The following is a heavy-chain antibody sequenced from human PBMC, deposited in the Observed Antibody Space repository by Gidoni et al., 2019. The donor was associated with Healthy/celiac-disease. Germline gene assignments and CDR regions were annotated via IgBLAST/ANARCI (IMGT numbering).Heavy chain of an antibody. D-gene: IGHD1-20*01. J-gene: IGHJ6*02. Sequence: QVQLQESGPGLVKPSQTLSLPCTVSGGSICCGDYYWSWLRQPPGKGLGLIGYIYYRGSTYYNPSLKSRVTISVDTSKNQVSLKLSSVTAADTAVYYCARDATLTGTTRGETYYYYGMDVWGQGTTVTVSS. V-gene: IGHV4-30-4*01. CDR1: GGSICCGDYY. CDR3: ARDATLTGTTRGETYYYYGMDV. CDR2: IYYRGST.